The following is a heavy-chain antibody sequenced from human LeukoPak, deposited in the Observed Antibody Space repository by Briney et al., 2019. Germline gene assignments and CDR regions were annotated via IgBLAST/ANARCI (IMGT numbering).Heavy chain of an antibody. CDR1: GFIFTPYA. CDR2: ISSDGGGT. D-gene: IGHD1-14*01. Sequence: GGSLRLSCSASGFIFTPYAMHWVRQAPGRGLEYVSAISSDGGGTYYTDSVKGRFTISRDNSKSTLYLQMSSLRPEDTAVYYCVRYTDSSYPDWGQGTLVTVSS. CDR3: VRYTDSSYPD. J-gene: IGHJ4*02. V-gene: IGHV3-64D*06.